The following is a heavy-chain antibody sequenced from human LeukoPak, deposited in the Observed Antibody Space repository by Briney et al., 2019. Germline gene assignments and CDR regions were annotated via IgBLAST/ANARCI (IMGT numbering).Heavy chain of an antibody. V-gene: IGHV4-61*02. CDR3: ARGRDGYNFLNRGEYYYFDY. CDR1: GGSISSGSYY. D-gene: IGHD5-24*01. Sequence: SQTLSLTCTVSGGSISSGSYYWSWIRQPAGKGLEWIGRIYTSGSTDYNPSLKSRVTISVDTSKNQFSLKLSSVTAADTAVYYCARGRDGYNFLNRGEYYYFDYWGQGTLVTVSS. J-gene: IGHJ4*02. CDR2: IYTSGST.